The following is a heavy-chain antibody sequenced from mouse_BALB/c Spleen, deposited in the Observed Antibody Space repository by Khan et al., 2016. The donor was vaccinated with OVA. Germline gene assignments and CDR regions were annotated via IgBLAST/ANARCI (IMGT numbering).Heavy chain of an antibody. CDR3: ARRTTCYAMDY. CDR2: INPRSDYT. D-gene: IGHD2-14*01. V-gene: IGHV1-4*01. CDR1: GYTFPSYT. Sequence: QVQLKQSGAELARPGDSVKMSCKASGYTFPSYTMHWVKQSPGQGLEWIGYINPRSDYTIYNQKFKDKATLTADISSTTAYMQLSSLTSDDSAVYYGARRTTCYAMDYWGQGTSVTVSS. J-gene: IGHJ4*01.